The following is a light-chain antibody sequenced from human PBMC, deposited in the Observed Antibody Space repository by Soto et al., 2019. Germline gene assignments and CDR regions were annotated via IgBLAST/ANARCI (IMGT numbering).Light chain of an antibody. V-gene: IGKV1-5*01. CDR2: DAS. Sequence: DIQMTQSPSTLSASIGDRVTITCRASQNINNWIAWYQQKPGKAPKFLIYDASTLESGVPSRVSGSGFGTEFSLTIGSLQPDDFGSYYCQHMRTFGQGTKVEMK. CDR3: QHMRT. CDR1: QNINNW. J-gene: IGKJ1*01.